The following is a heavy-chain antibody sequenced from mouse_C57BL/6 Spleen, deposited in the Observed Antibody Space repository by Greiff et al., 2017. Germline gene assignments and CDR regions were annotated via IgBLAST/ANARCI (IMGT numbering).Heavy chain of an antibody. Sequence: VQLQQPGTELVKPGASVKLSCKASGYTFTSYWMHWVKQRPGQGLEWIGNINPSNGGTTYNEKFKSKATLTVDKSSSTAYMQLSSLTSEDSAVYYCARSTDYSNYAVDAMDYWGQGTSVTVSS. D-gene: IGHD2-5*01. CDR2: INPSNGGT. V-gene: IGHV1-53*01. CDR1: GYTFTSYW. J-gene: IGHJ4*01. CDR3: ARSTDYSNYAVDAMDY.